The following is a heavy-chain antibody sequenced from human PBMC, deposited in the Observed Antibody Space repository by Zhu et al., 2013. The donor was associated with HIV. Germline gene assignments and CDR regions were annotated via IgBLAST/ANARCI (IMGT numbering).Heavy chain of an antibody. Sequence: QVQLVQSGAEVKKPGAPVKVSCKASGYTFTSYGISWVRQAPGQGLEWMGWISDYNGNTNYAQKLQDRVTMTTDTSTSTAYMELRSLRSDDTAVYYCAGTVDSSGSLYYYYMDVWGKGTTVTVSS. CDR1: GYTFTSYG. CDR3: AGTVDSSGSLYYYYMDV. D-gene: IGHD3-22*01. V-gene: IGHV1-18*01. CDR2: ISDYNGNT. J-gene: IGHJ6*03.